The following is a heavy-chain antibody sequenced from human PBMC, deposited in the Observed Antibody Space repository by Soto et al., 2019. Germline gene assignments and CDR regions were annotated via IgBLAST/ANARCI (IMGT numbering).Heavy chain of an antibody. V-gene: IGHV3-64*01. Sequence: PGGSLRLSCAASGFTFSNYSMNWVRQAPGKGLEYVSSISSSGGSTYYANSVKGRFTISRDNSKNTLYLQMGSLRAEDMAVYYCARRDGYNFDYWGQGTLVTVSS. J-gene: IGHJ4*02. D-gene: IGHD5-12*01. CDR3: ARRDGYNFDY. CDR1: GFTFSNYS. CDR2: ISSSGGST.